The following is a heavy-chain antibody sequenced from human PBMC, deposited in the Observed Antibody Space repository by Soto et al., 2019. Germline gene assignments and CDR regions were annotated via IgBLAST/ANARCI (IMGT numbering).Heavy chain of an antibody. D-gene: IGHD6-19*01. Sequence: EVQLVESGGGMVQPGGSLRVSCAASGFTLSSYSMHWARQAPGKGLEWVSYISGSGGTIYYADSVKGRFTISRDNAKNSLSVQMNSLRDEDTAVYFCARETGLRSSGWSYYFDFWGQGTRVTVSS. J-gene: IGHJ4*02. CDR3: ARETGLRSSGWSYYFDF. CDR1: GFTLSSYS. V-gene: IGHV3-48*02. CDR2: ISGSGGTI.